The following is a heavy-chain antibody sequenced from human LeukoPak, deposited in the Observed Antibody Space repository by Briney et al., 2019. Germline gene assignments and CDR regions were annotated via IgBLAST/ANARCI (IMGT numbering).Heavy chain of an antibody. CDR2: ISCSGGST. V-gene: IGHV3-23*01. D-gene: IGHD3-22*01. J-gene: IGHJ4*02. Sequence: PGGSLRLSCVASGFSVSSYWMSCVRRAPGKWQEGGSAISCSGGSTYYADSVKGRFTISRDNSKNTLYLQMNSLRAEDTAVYYCAKDLYDSSGPSGYYFDSWGQGTLVTVSS. CDR1: GFSVSSYW. CDR3: AKDLYDSSGPSGYYFDS.